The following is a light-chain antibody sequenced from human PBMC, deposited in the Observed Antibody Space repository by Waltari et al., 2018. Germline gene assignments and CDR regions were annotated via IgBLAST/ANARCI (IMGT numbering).Light chain of an antibody. Sequence: DIVLTQSPGTLSLSPGERATPSCRASQSVGRSLAWYQQKPGQAPRLLIFGASNRATGVPDRFSGIGSGTDFSLTISRLEPEDLAVYFCQHYVKLPVTFGQGTKVEIK. CDR1: QSVGRS. CDR2: GAS. CDR3: QHYVKLPVT. V-gene: IGKV3-20*01. J-gene: IGKJ1*01.